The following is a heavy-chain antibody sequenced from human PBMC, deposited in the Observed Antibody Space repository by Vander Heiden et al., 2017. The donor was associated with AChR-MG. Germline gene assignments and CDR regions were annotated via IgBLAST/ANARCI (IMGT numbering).Heavy chain of an antibody. CDR1: GFTFSSYG. CDR3: AKGDIMSTFGGVIVDY. V-gene: IGHV3-30*18. D-gene: IGHD3-16*02. CDR2: ISYDGSNK. J-gene: IGHJ4*02. Sequence: QVQLVESGGGVVQPGRSLRLSCAASGFTFSSYGMHWVRQAPGKGLEWVAVISYDGSNKYYADSVKGRFTISRDNSKNTLYLQMNSLRAEDTAVYYCAKGDIMSTFGGVIVDYWGQGTLVTVSS.